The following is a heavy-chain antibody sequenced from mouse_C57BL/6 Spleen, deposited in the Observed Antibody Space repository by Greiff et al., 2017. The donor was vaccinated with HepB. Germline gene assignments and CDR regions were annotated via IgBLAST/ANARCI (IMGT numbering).Heavy chain of an antibody. CDR3: ARRTYGSSYWYFDV. J-gene: IGHJ1*03. V-gene: IGHV1-55*01. CDR2: IYPGSGST. CDR1: GYTFTSYW. Sequence: VQLQQSGAELVKPGASVKMSCKASGYTFTSYWITWVKQRPGQGLEWIGDIYPGSGSTNYNEMIKSKATLTVDTSSSKAYMQLSSLTSEDSAVYYCARRTYGSSYWYFDVLGTGSTVTVSS. D-gene: IGHD1-1*01.